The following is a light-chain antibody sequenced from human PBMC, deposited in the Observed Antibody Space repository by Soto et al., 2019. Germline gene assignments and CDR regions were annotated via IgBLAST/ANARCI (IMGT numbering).Light chain of an antibody. Sequence: EIVLTQYPGTLSLSPGERATLSCRASQSVSSSYLAWYQQKPGQAPRLLIYGASSRATGIPDRFSGSGSGTDFTLTISRLEPEDFAVYYCQQYGSSPNTFGQGNKLEIK. CDR1: QSVSSSY. V-gene: IGKV3-20*01. CDR2: GAS. CDR3: QQYGSSPNT. J-gene: IGKJ2*01.